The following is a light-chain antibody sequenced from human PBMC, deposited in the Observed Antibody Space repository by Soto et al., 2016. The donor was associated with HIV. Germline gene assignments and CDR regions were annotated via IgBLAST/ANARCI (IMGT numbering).Light chain of an antibody. Sequence: SYELPQPPSVSVAPGKTARITCGGNDIGSKSVHWYQQKPGQAPVLVVYDDDDRPSGIPERFSGSSSGNTATLTISRVDAGDEADYYCQVWDTISDHQVFGGGTKLTVL. V-gene: IGLV3-21*03. CDR1: DIGSKS. CDR3: QVWDTISDHQV. CDR2: DDD. J-gene: IGLJ3*02.